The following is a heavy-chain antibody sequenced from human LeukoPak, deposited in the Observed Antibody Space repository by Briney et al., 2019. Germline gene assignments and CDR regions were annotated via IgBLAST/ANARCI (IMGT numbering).Heavy chain of an antibody. D-gene: IGHD5-24*01. J-gene: IGHJ4*02. Sequence: GSLRLSCAASGFIFSTHAMSWVRLAPGRGLEWISYIGIDSGNTNYADSVKGRFTISGDKAKNSLYLQMNSLRVEDTAVYYCARDYKYAFDNWGQGTLVTVSS. CDR2: IGIDSGNT. CDR3: ARDYKYAFDN. CDR1: GFIFSTHA. V-gene: IGHV3-48*01.